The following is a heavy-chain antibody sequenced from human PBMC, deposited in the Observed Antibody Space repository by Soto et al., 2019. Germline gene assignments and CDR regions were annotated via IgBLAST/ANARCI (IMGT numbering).Heavy chain of an antibody. CDR1: GYTFTGYY. CDR2: INPNSGGT. Sequence: ASVKVSCKASGYTFTGYYMHWVRQAPGQGLEWMGWINPNSGGTNYAQKFQGWVTMTRDTSISTAYMELSRLRSDDTAVYYCARDLGITGTTPYYYGTDVWGQGTTVTVSS. V-gene: IGHV1-2*04. CDR3: ARDLGITGTTPYYYGTDV. D-gene: IGHD1-20*01. J-gene: IGHJ6*02.